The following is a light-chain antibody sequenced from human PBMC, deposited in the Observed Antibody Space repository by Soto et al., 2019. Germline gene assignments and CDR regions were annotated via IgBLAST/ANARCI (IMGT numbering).Light chain of an antibody. CDR3: AAWDDSLNGVV. J-gene: IGLJ2*01. Sequence: QSVLTQAPSGSGTPGQRVTISCSGSSSNIGSNIVNWYQQLPGTAPKLLIYTHNQRPSGVPDRFSGSKSGTSASLAITGLQSEDEADYFCAAWDDSLNGVVFGGGTKLTVL. V-gene: IGLV1-44*01. CDR1: SSNIGSNI. CDR2: THN.